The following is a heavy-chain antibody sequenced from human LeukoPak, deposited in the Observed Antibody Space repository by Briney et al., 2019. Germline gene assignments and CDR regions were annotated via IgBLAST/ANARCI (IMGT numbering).Heavy chain of an antibody. J-gene: IGHJ4*02. CDR1: GGSISSYY. CDR3: ARQIRYYDSSGMLFDY. V-gene: IGHV4-4*07. Sequence: SETLSLTCTVSGGSISSYYWSWIRQPAGKGLEWIGRIYTSGSTNYNPSLKSRVTMSVDTSKNQFSLKLSSVTAADTAVYYCARQIRYYDSSGMLFDYWGQGTLVTVSS. CDR2: IYTSGST. D-gene: IGHD3-22*01.